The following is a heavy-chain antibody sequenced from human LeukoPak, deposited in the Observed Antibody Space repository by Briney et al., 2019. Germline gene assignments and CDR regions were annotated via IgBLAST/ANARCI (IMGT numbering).Heavy chain of an antibody. CDR3: ARAPPPRPYYYYYYMDV. CDR2: ISSSSSYI. V-gene: IGHV3-21*01. J-gene: IGHJ6*03. CDR1: GFTFSSYS. Sequence: GGSLRLSCAASGFTFSSYSMNWVRQAPGKGLEWVSSISSSSSYIYYADSVKGRFTISRDNAKNSLYLQMNSLRAEDTAVYYCARAPPPRPYYYYYYMDVWGKGTTVTVSS.